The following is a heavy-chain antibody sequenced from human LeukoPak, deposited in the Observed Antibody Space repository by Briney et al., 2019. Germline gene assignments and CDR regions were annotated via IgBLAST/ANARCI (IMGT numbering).Heavy chain of an antibody. J-gene: IGHJ6*03. V-gene: IGHV3-48*03. Sequence: PGGSLRLSCAASGFTFSSYEMNWVRQAPGKGLEWVSYISSSGTTIYYANSVKGRCTISRDNAKNSLYLQMNSLRAEDTAVYYCARRRGYMDVWGKGTTVTVSS. CDR2: ISSSGTTI. CDR1: GFTFSSYE. D-gene: IGHD5-12*01. CDR3: ARRRGYMDV.